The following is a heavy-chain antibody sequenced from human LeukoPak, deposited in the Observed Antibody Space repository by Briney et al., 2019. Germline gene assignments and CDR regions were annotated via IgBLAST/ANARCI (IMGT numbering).Heavy chain of an antibody. J-gene: IGHJ5*02. Sequence: ASVKVSCKASGYTFTSYGISWVRQAPGQGLEWMGWISAYNGNTNYAQKLQGRVTMTTDTSTSTAYMEPRSLRSDDTAVYYCARGGPIIVVVPAAPTNNWFDPWGQGTLVTVSS. V-gene: IGHV1-18*04. CDR1: GYTFTSYG. D-gene: IGHD2-2*01. CDR3: ARGGPIIVVVPAAPTNNWFDP. CDR2: ISAYNGNT.